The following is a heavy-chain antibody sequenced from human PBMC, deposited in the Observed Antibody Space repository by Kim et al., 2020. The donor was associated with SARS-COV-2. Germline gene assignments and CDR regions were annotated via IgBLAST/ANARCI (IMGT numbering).Heavy chain of an antibody. V-gene: IGHV4-39*01. CDR3: ARTRYFDWTYIDY. CDR1: GGSISSSSYC. J-gene: IGHJ4*02. D-gene: IGHD3-9*01. CDR2: IYYSGST. Sequence: SETLSLTCTVSGGSISSSSYCWGWIRQPPGKGLEWIGSIYYSGSTYYNPSLKSRVTISVDTSKNQFSLKLSSVTAADTAVYYCARTRYFDWTYIDYWGQGTLVTVSS.